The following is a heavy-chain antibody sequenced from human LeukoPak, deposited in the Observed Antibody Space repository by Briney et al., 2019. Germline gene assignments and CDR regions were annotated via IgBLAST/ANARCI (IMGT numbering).Heavy chain of an antibody. Sequence: GGSLRLSCAASGFTFSSYGMHWVRQAPGKGLEWVAVISYDGSNKYYADSVKGRFTISRDNSKNTLYLQMNSLRAEDTAVYYCARPPMVRGVIFDYWGQGTLVTVSS. V-gene: IGHV3-30*19. CDR2: ISYDGSNK. CDR1: GFTFSSYG. J-gene: IGHJ4*02. CDR3: ARPPMVRGVIFDY. D-gene: IGHD3-10*01.